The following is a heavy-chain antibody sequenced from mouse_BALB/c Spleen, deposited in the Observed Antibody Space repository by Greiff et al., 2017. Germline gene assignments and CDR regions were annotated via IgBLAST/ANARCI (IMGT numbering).Heavy chain of an antibody. CDR1: GFTFSSYT. V-gene: IGHV5-9*03. J-gene: IGHJ4*01. CDR2: ISSGGGNT. Sequence: EVQGVESGGGLVKPGGSLKLSCAASGFTFSSYTMSWVRQTPEKRLEWVATISSGGGNTYYPDSVKGRFTISRDNAKNNLYLQMSSLRSEDTALYYCARYIEGLDYWGQGTSVTVSS. CDR3: ARYIEGLDY.